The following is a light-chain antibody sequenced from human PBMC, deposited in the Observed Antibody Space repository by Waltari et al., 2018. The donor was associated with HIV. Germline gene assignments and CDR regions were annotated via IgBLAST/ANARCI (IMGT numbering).Light chain of an antibody. J-gene: IGKJ2*03. V-gene: IGKV1-5*03. CDR2: EAS. Sequence: IQVTQSPSTLRGSVGDTVTISCRASEDIGTWLAWYQQRAGEGPRLLIYEASKIEPGVPTRFSGSGSGTEFRLTISALQPDDVATYYCQQFGRWYSFGLGTTLEIK. CDR1: EDIGTW. CDR3: QQFGRWYS.